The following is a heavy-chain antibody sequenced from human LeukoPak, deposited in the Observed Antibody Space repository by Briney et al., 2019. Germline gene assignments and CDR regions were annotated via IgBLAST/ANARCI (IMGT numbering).Heavy chain of an antibody. V-gene: IGHV3-23*01. CDR2: ISGRGGST. J-gene: IGHJ4*02. Sequence: GGSLRLSCAASGFTFSSYAMSWVRQAPGKGLEWVSAISGRGGSTYYADSVKGRFTISRDNSKNTLYLQMNSLRAEDTAVYYCAKGSIADYDFWSGYYTHYFDYWGQGTLVTVSS. D-gene: IGHD3-3*01. CDR1: GFTFSSYA. CDR3: AKGSIADYDFWSGYYTHYFDY.